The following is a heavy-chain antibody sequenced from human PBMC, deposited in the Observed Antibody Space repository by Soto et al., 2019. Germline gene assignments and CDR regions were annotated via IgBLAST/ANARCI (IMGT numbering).Heavy chain of an antibody. CDR1: VYTFTSYG. D-gene: IGHD2-2*01. Sequence: ASVKVSCKASVYTFTSYGISWVRQAPGQGLEWMGWISAYNGNTNYAQKLQGRVTMTTDTSTSTAYMELRSLRSDDTAVYYCARLYCSSTSCYPRHAFDIWGQGTMVTVSS. V-gene: IGHV1-18*01. CDR3: ARLYCSSTSCYPRHAFDI. J-gene: IGHJ3*02. CDR2: ISAYNGNT.